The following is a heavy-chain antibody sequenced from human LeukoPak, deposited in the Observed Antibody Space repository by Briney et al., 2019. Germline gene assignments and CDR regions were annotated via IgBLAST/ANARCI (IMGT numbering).Heavy chain of an antibody. J-gene: IGHJ4*02. Sequence: PGGSLRLSCAASGFTFNSYAMSWVRQAPGKRLEWVSAIRGSGGGTYYADSVKGGFTISRDNSKNTLYLQMNSLRDEDTALYYCAKAGIGVVGYFDYWGQGTLVTVSS. V-gene: IGHV3-23*01. CDR2: IRGSGGGT. CDR3: AKAGIGVVGYFDY. CDR1: GFTFNSYA. D-gene: IGHD6-19*01.